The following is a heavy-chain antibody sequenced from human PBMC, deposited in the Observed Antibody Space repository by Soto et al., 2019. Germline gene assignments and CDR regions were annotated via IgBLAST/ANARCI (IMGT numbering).Heavy chain of an antibody. J-gene: IGHJ5*02. V-gene: IGHV3-21*01. Sequence: GWSLRLSCSASVFTFRSFTMNWVRQAPGKGLEWVSTISSNSAYIYYTDALRGRFTISRDNAKNSLHLQMNSLRAEDTAVYYCTRDASRDSSARGWFDPWGPGTLVTVSS. CDR3: TRDASRDSSARGWFDP. D-gene: IGHD6-13*01. CDR1: VFTFRSFT. CDR2: ISSNSAYI.